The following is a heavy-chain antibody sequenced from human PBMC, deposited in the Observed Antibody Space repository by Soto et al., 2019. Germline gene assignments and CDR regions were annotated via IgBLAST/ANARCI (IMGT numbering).Heavy chain of an antibody. J-gene: IGHJ4*02. V-gene: IGHV3-33*01. CDR2: IWYDESNK. CDR3: ARGRVDGGELDL. D-gene: IGHD1-26*01. CDR1: GFTFRTYG. Sequence: VQLVESGGGVVQPGRSLRLSCAASGFTFRTYGMYWVRQAPGKGLEWVAVIWYDESNKYYAESVKGRFTISRDNSENTLYLQMNSLRAEDTAVYYCARGRVDGGELDLWGQGTLVTVSS.